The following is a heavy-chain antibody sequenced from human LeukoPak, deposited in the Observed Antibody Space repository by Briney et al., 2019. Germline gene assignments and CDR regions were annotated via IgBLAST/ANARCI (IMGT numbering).Heavy chain of an antibody. CDR3: ARVPPYLYGGNSVDY. V-gene: IGHV1-18*04. J-gene: IGHJ4*02. CDR2: ISAYNGNT. CDR1: GYTFTSYY. D-gene: IGHD4-23*01. Sequence: ASVKVSCKASGYTFTSYYMHWVRQAPGQGLEWMGWISAYNGNTNYAQKLQGRVTMTTDTSTSTAYMELRSLRSDDTAVYYCARVPPYLYGGNSVDYWGQGTLVTVSS.